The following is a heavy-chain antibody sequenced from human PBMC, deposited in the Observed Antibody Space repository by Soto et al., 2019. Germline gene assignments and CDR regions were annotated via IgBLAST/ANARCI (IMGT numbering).Heavy chain of an antibody. CDR2: ISAYNGDT. D-gene: IGHD5-18*01. J-gene: IGHJ4*02. CDR3: ARGGDSYGDDY. Sequence: QVQLVQSGGEVKKPGASVKVSCKASGYTFTSFGITWVRQAPGHGLEWMGWISAYNGDTKYAQKVQGRVTMTTDTATNTPHMELRSLRPDDTAVYYCARGGDSYGDDYWGQGTLVTVSS. CDR1: GYTFTSFG. V-gene: IGHV1-18*01.